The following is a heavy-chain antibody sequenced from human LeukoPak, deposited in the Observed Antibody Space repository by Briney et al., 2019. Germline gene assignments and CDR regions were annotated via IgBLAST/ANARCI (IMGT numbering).Heavy chain of an antibody. V-gene: IGHV1-69*06. CDR1: GGTFSNYA. Sequence: SVKVSCKASGGTFSNYAISWVRQAPGQGLEWMGGIIPIFGTANYAQKFRGRVTITADKATRTAYMELSSLRSEDTDVYYCARDMRVKSYYSASGNSRRHAFDIWGQGTKVTVGS. J-gene: IGHJ3*02. CDR2: IIPIFGTA. D-gene: IGHD3-10*01. CDR3: ARDMRVKSYYSASGNSRRHAFDI.